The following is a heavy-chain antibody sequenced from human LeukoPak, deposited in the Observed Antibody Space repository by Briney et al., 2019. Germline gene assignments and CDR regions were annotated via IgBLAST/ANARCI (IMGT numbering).Heavy chain of an antibody. CDR3: ARNYDFWSGYYGGYYYYYMDV. V-gene: IGHV1-69*13. Sequence: ASVKVSCKASGGTFSSYAISWVRQAPGQGLEWMGGIIPILGTANYAQKFQGRVTITADESTSTAYMELSSLRSEDTAVYYCARNYDFWSGYYGGYYYYYMDVWGKGTTVTVSS. CDR1: GGTFSSYA. J-gene: IGHJ6*03. CDR2: IIPILGTA. D-gene: IGHD3-3*01.